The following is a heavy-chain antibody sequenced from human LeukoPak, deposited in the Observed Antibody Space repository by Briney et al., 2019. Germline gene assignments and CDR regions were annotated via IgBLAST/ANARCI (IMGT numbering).Heavy chain of an antibody. Sequence: GESLKISCKGSGYSFNSYWIGWVRQMPGEGLKWMGIIYPGDSDARYSPSFQGQVTISADKSISTAYLQWSSLKASDTAMYYCARSIDIVVGYNWFDPWGQGTLVTVSS. CDR3: ARSIDIVVGYNWFDP. J-gene: IGHJ5*02. D-gene: IGHD2-15*01. CDR1: GYSFNSYW. CDR2: IYPGDSDA. V-gene: IGHV5-51*01.